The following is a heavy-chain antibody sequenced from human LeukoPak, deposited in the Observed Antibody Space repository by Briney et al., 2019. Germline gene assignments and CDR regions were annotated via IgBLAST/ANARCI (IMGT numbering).Heavy chain of an antibody. CDR1: EYTFTSYA. D-gene: IGHD3-22*01. Sequence: ASVKVSCKASEYTFTSYAMNWVRQAPGQGLEWMGWINTNTGNPTYAQGFTGRFVFSLDTSVSTAYLQISSLKAEDTAVYYCARGGPRYDSSGYYQTTDAFDIWGQGTMVTVSS. CDR3: ARGGPRYDSSGYYQTTDAFDI. V-gene: IGHV7-4-1*02. J-gene: IGHJ3*02. CDR2: INTNTGNP.